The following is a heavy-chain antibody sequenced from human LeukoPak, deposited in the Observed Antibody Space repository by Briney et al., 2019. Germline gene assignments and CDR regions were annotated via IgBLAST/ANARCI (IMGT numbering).Heavy chain of an antibody. Sequence: AETLSLTCTVSGDSISSYYWSWIRQPPGKGLEWIGYIYYSGSTNYNPSLKSRVTISVDTSKNQFSLKLSSVTAADTAVYYCARRRDGFQGVYYYYMDVWGKGTTVTVSS. J-gene: IGHJ6*03. CDR2: IYYSGST. CDR3: ARRRDGFQGVYYYYMDV. D-gene: IGHD3-10*01. CDR1: GDSISSYY. V-gene: IGHV4-59*08.